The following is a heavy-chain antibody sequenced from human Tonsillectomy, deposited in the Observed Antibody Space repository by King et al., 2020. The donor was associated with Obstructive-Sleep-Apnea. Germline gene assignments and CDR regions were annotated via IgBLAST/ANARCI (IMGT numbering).Heavy chain of an antibody. CDR2: IYDSENT. CDR3: ARESSYGEH. Sequence: VQLQESGPGLVKPSQTLSLTCAVSGGSISSGGYSWSWIRQSPGKGLEWIWYIYDSENTYYNPSLKSRVAISVDMSKNRFSLKLSSVTAADTAVYYCARESSYGEHWGQGTLVTVSS. D-gene: IGHD5-18*01. CDR1: GGSISSGGYS. V-gene: IGHV4-30-4*07. J-gene: IGHJ4*02.